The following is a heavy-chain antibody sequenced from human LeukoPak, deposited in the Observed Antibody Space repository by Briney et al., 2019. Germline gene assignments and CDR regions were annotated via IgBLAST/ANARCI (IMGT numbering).Heavy chain of an antibody. CDR1: GGSISSSSYY. CDR2: IYYSGST. CDR3: ARHGSGIAVAEGVWVY. V-gene: IGHV4-39*01. Sequence: SETLSLTCTVSGGSISSSSYYWGWIRQPPGKGLEWIGSIYYSGSTYYNPSLKSRVTISVDTSKNQFSLKLSSVTAADTAVYYCARHGSGIAVAEGVWVYWGQRTLVTVSS. J-gene: IGHJ4*02. D-gene: IGHD6-19*01.